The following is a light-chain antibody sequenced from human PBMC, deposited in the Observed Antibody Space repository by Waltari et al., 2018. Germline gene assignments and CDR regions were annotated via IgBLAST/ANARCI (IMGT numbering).Light chain of an antibody. J-gene: IGLJ2*01. Sequence: QSALTQPASVSGSPGQSITISCTGTSSDVGGYNYVPWSQPHPGKAPKLMIYDVSNRPSGVSNRFSGSKSGNTASLTISGLQAEDEADYYCSSYTSSSTLEVVFGGGTKLTVL. CDR3: SSYTSSSTLEVV. CDR1: SSDVGGYNY. V-gene: IGLV2-14*03. CDR2: DVS.